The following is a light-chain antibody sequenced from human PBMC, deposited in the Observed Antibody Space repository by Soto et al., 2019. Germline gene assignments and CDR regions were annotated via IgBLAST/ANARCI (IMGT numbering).Light chain of an antibody. J-gene: IGKJ1*01. CDR3: QQSYTTPRT. Sequence: DVRMKQSPATLSASVGDRVTITCRASQSISSWLAWYQQKPGKAPKLLIYDASSLESGVPSRFSGSGSGTDFTLTISSLQPEDFATYYCQQSYTTPRTFGQRTNVAIK. CDR1: QSISSW. CDR2: DAS. V-gene: IGKV1-5*01.